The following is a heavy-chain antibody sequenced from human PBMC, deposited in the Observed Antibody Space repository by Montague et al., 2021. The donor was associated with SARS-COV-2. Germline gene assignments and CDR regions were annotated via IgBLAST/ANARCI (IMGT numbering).Heavy chain of an antibody. D-gene: IGHD6-13*01. V-gene: IGHV3-30*04. CDR2: ISFDGEYK. Sequence: SLRLSCAASGFDFSSKAMNWVRQAPGRGLEWVAVISFDGEYKWYADSVKGRFTISRDNLENTPKLEMNSLRGDDSGVYFCVRDRLTKIAAAGIFEFWGQGTRVTVSS. CDR1: GFDFSSKA. J-gene: IGHJ4*02. CDR3: VRDRLTKIAAAGIFEF.